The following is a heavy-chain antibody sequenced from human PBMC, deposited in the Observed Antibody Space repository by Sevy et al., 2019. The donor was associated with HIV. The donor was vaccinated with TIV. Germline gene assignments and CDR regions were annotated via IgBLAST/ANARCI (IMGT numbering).Heavy chain of an antibody. CDR3: ARGRQQLVMMQVAFDI. V-gene: IGHV4-34*01. CDR2: INHSGST. Sequence: SETLSLTCAVYGGSFSGYYWSWIRQPPGKGLEWIGEINHSGSTNYNPSLKSRVTISVDTSKNQFSLKLSSVTAADTAVYYCARGRQQLVMMQVAFDIWGQGTMVTVSS. D-gene: IGHD6-13*01. CDR1: GGSFSGYY. J-gene: IGHJ3*02.